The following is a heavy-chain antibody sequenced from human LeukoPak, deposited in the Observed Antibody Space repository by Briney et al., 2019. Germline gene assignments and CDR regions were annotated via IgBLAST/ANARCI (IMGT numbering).Heavy chain of an antibody. CDR3: RRGGYDSGSYYNGPLYYFDY. CDR1: GFTFSSYA. Sequence: GWSLRLSCAASGFTFSSYAIHWVRHAPGKGLEWVAVISYDGNHDHYADSVKGRFIISRDNTKNTLYVQMNSTRAEDTAVYYCRRGGYDSGSYYNGPLYYFDYWGQGTLVTVSS. V-gene: IGHV3-30*14. J-gene: IGHJ4*02. CDR2: ISYDGNHD. D-gene: IGHD3-10*01.